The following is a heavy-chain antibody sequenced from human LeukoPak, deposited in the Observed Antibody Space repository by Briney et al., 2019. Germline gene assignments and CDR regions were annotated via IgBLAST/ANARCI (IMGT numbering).Heavy chain of an antibody. CDR2: ISTYNGNT. CDR3: ARQYGDNSGSLDH. J-gene: IGHJ4*02. Sequence: ASVEVSCKASGYTFFTYGVTWVRQAPGQGLEWMGWISTYNGNTIAQKFQGRVTLTTDTSTSTAYMELRSLKSDDTAVYYCARQYGDNSGSLDHWSQGTPVTVSS. CDR1: GYTFFTYG. D-gene: IGHD4-23*01. V-gene: IGHV1-18*01.